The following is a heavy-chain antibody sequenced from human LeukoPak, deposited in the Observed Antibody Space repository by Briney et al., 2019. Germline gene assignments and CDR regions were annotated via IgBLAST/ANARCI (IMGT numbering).Heavy chain of an antibody. V-gene: IGHV4-39*01. D-gene: IGHD6-13*01. Sequence: SETLSLTCTVSGGSISSSSYYWGWIRQPPGKGLEWIGSIYYSGSTYYNPSLKSRVTISADTSKNQFSLKLSPVTAADTAVYYCARLRIAAAGKASWFDPWGQGTLVTVSS. CDR3: ARLRIAAAGKASWFDP. J-gene: IGHJ5*02. CDR1: GGSISSSSYY. CDR2: IYYSGST.